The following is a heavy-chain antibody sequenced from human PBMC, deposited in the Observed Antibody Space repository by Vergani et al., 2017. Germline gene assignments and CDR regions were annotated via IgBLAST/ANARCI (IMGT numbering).Heavy chain of an antibody. CDR2: IYTSGST. CDR3: ARGTQNIVVVPAYDYYYGMDV. J-gene: IGHJ6*02. CDR1: GGSISSYY. Sequence: QVQLQESGPGLVKPSETLSLTCTVSGGSISSYYWSWIRQPAGKGLEWIGRIYTSGSTNYNPSLKSRVTMSVDTSENQFSLKLSSVTAADTAVYYCARGTQNIVVVPAYDYYYGMDVWGQGTTVTVSS. D-gene: IGHD2-2*01. V-gene: IGHV4-4*07.